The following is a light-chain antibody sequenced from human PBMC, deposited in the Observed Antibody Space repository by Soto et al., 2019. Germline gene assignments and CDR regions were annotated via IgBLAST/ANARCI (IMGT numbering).Light chain of an antibody. CDR2: EVS. CDR1: SSDVGGYNY. CDR3: SSYAGSNNFV. Sequence: QSALTQPPSASGTPGQSVTISCTGTSSDVGGYNYVSWYQQHPGKAPKLMIYEVSKRPSGVPDRLSGSKSGTTASLTVSGLQAEDEADYYCSSYAGSNNFVFGTGTKVTVL. V-gene: IGLV2-8*01. J-gene: IGLJ1*01.